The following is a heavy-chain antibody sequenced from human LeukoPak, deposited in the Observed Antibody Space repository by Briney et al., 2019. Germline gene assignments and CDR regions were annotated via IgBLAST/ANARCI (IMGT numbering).Heavy chain of an antibody. D-gene: IGHD2-15*01. CDR2: IYNSGST. J-gene: IGHJ4*02. Sequence: SETLSLTCTASGGSISSYYWSWVRQPPGKGLEWIARIYNSGSTNYNPSLTSRVTISVDTSKNQFSLKLISVTAADTAVYYCARGGGYCSGGTCYSRHWGQGTLVTVSS. CDR1: GGSISSYY. CDR3: ARGGGYCSGGTCYSRH. V-gene: IGHV4-4*07.